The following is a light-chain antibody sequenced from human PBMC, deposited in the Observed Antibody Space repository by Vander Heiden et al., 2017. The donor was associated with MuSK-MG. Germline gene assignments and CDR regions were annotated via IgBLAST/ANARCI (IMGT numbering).Light chain of an antibody. J-gene: IGKJ4*01. Sequence: DIQMTQSPPSLSASVGDRVTITCRASPTISSYLNWYQQKPGKAPNLLIYAASILQSGVPSRFSGSGSATDFTLTISSLQPEDFATYYCQQSYTTPLTFGGGTKVEIK. CDR3: QQSYTTPLT. CDR1: PTISSY. V-gene: IGKV1-39*01. CDR2: AAS.